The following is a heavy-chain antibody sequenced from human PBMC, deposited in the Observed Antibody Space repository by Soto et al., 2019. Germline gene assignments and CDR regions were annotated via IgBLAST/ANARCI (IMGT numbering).Heavy chain of an antibody. V-gene: IGHV1-3*01. D-gene: IGHD6-6*01. CDR3: AREALYSRSMDGMHV. CDR1: GYTFTRYA. CDR2: INAGNGNT. J-gene: IGHJ6*02. Sequence: ASVKVSCKASGYTFTRYAMHWVRQAPGQRLEWMGWINAGNGNTKYSQKFQGRVTITRDTSASTAYMELSSLRSEDTAVYYCAREALYSRSMDGMHVWGQGTTVTVSS.